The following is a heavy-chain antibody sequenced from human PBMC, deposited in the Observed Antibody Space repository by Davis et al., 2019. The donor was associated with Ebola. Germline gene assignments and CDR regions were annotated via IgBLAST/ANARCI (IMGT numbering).Heavy chain of an antibody. J-gene: IGHJ3*01. V-gene: IGHV3-23*01. CDR2: LCTSANT. CDR1: GFAFSRYS. CDR3: AKDNRNIWSEV. D-gene: IGHD2/OR15-2a*01. Sequence: GESLKISCADSGFAFSRYSMNWVRQAPGKGLEWVSTLCTSANTYYADSVKGRFTISRDNSKNTLYLQMNGLRVKDTAIYYCAKDNRNIWSEVWGQGTMVTVSS.